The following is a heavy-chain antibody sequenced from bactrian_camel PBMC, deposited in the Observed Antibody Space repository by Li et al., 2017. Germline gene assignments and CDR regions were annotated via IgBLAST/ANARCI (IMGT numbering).Heavy chain of an antibody. CDR1: GSTSMYWW. D-gene: IGHD1*01. CDR3: VTSDCYSGSCWRNEYTY. V-gene: IGHV3S6*01. J-gene: IGHJ4*01. CDR2: LKWDGTDT. Sequence: HVQLVESGGGLVQPGGSLRLSCSAGGSTSMYWWMGWVRQTPGKGLEWVSTLKWDGTDTYYADFVKGRFTISRANTMNTAYLQMDSLKSEDTALYHCVTSDCYSGSCWRNEYTYWGQGTQVTVS.